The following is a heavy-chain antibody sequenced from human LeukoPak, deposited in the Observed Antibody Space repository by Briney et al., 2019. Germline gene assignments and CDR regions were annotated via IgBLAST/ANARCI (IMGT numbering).Heavy chain of an antibody. Sequence: PSETLSLTCTVSGYSISSTYYWGWIRQPPGKGLEWIGTVYHSGGGSTYYNPSLKSRVTISVDTSKNQFSLKLSSVTAADTAVYYCARDLSIAARLVGAFDIWGQGTMVTVSS. CDR2: VYHSGGGST. J-gene: IGHJ3*02. D-gene: IGHD6-6*01. V-gene: IGHV4-38-2*02. CDR3: ARDLSIAARLVGAFDI. CDR1: GYSISSTYY.